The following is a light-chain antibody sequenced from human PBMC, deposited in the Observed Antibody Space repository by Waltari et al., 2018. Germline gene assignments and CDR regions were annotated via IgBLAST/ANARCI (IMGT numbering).Light chain of an antibody. CDR2: TNN. Sequence: QSVLTQPPLASGTPGQRVTIPCSGSSSNIGNNYVDWYQQLPGKAPKLRIYTNNRRPSGGPDGFAGSKSWTSASLAISGLRSEDEADYYCATWDDSLNGQVIFGGGTKLTVL. CDR1: SSNIGNNY. CDR3: ATWDDSLNGQVI. V-gene: IGLV1-47*01. J-gene: IGLJ2*01.